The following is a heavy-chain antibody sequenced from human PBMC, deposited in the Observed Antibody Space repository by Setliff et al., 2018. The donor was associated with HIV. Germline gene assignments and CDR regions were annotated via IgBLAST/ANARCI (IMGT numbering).Heavy chain of an antibody. CDR2: INPNSGGT. J-gene: IGHJ6*02. Sequence: ASVKVSCKASGYTFTSYAMHWVRQAPGQRLEWMGWINPNSGGTNYAQRFQGRVTMTRDTSISTAYMELSSLRSEDTAVYYCARFPVLGGMDVWGQGTTVTVSS. CDR1: GYTFTSYA. D-gene: IGHD1-20*01. CDR3: ARFPVLGGMDV. V-gene: IGHV1-2*02.